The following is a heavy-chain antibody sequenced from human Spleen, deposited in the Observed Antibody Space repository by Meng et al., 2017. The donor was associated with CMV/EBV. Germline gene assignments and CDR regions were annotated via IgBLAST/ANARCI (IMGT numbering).Heavy chain of an antibody. D-gene: IGHD3-3*01. J-gene: IGHJ4*03. Sequence: SETLSLTCTVSGGSISSYYWSWIRQPPGKGLEWIGYIYYSGSTNYNPSLKSRVTISVDTSKKQFSLKLSSVTAADTAVYFCARDTADFWSGSFDYWGQGILVTVSS. CDR3: ARDTADFWSGSFDY. CDR2: IYYSGST. CDR1: GGSISSYY. V-gene: IGHV4-59*01.